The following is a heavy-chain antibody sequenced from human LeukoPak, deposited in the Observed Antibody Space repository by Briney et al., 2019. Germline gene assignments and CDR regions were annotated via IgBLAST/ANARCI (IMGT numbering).Heavy chain of an antibody. J-gene: IGHJ4*02. Sequence: PSETLSLTCTVSGGSISSGDYYWSWIRQPPGKGLEWIGYIYYSGSTYYNPSLKSRVTISVDTSKNQFSLKLSSVTAADTAVYYCARTITMVRGGRGFVDYWGQGTLVTVSS. V-gene: IGHV4-30-4*01. CDR1: GGSISSGDYY. D-gene: IGHD3-10*01. CDR3: ARTITMVRGGRGFVDY. CDR2: IYYSGST.